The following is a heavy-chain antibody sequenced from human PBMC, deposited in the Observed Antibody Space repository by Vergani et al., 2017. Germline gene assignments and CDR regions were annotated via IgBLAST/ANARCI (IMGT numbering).Heavy chain of an antibody. J-gene: IGHJ4*02. V-gene: IGHV1-46*03. CDR1: GYTFSNYH. Sequence: QVPVVQSGAEVKKSGASVTVSCKTSGYTFSNYHMHWVRQAPGQGLEWMGIINPCGGHTNYAQKFQVRVTMTRDTSTSTVYMELSSLRSEDTAIYYCARGDYCILTGYRYWGQGTLVTVSA. D-gene: IGHD3-9*01. CDR3: ARGDYCILTGYRY. CDR2: INPCGGHT.